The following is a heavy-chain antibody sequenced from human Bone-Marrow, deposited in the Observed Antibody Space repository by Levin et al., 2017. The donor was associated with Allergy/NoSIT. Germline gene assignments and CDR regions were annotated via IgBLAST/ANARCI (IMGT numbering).Heavy chain of an antibody. Sequence: GESLKISCAASGFTFSSYAMSWVRQAPGKGLEWVSAISGSGGSTYYADSVKGRFTISRDNSKNTLYLQMNSLRAEDTAVYYCAKAGPLSRYDSSGYHNFDYWGQGTLVTVSS. D-gene: IGHD3-22*01. CDR1: GFTFSSYA. J-gene: IGHJ4*02. CDR3: AKAGPLSRYDSSGYHNFDY. CDR2: ISGSGGST. V-gene: IGHV3-23*01.